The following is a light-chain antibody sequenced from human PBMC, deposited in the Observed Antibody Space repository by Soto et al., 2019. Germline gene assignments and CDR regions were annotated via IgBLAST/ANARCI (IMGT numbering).Light chain of an antibody. CDR2: ATS. CDR1: QSVTSTY. CDR3: QDSSTSPWP. J-gene: IGKJ1*01. V-gene: IGKV3-20*01. Sequence: TQSPGTLSLSPGERATLSCRAVQSVTSTYMAWYQQKPGQAPRLLIYATSFRATGIPDRFRGSGSGTDFTLTISSLETEDSAVYYCQDSSTSPWPFGQGTKGEIK.